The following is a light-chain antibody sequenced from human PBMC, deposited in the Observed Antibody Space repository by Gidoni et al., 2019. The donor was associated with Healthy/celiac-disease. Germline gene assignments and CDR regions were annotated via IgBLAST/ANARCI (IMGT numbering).Light chain of an antibody. Sequence: QSVLTQPPSASGIPGQRVTISCSGSSSNIGSNTVNWYQQLPGTAPKRLIYSNNQRPSGVPDRFSGSKSGTSASLAISGLQSEDEADYYCAAWDDSLNVVVFGGGTKLTVL. CDR2: SNN. J-gene: IGLJ2*01. CDR1: SSNIGSNT. CDR3: AAWDDSLNVVV. V-gene: IGLV1-44*01.